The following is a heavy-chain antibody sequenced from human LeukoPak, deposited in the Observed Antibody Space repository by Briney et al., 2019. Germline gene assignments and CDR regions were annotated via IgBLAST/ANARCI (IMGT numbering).Heavy chain of an antibody. CDR1: EFTFSGAW. D-gene: IGHD3-3*01. V-gene: IGHV3-48*04. J-gene: IGHJ4*02. CDR3: ARDKVKGDLLDFWSGYYSDYYFDY. CDR2: ISGDSRVI. Sequence: GGSLRLSCVASEFTFSGAWMHWVRQAPGKGLEGVSYISGDSRVIKYADSVKGRFTISRDNAKNSLYLQMNSLRAEDTAVYYCARDKVKGDLLDFWSGYYSDYYFDYWGQGTLVTVSS.